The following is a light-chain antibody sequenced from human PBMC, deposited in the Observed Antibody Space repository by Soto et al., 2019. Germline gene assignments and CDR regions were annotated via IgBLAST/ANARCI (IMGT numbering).Light chain of an antibody. CDR1: QSVGSN. J-gene: IGKJ4*01. V-gene: IGKV3-15*01. CDR2: GAS. CDR3: QQYNNWPLT. Sequence: EIVLTQSPGTLSLSPGERASPSCRASQSVGSNLAWYQQKPGQAPRLRIYGASTRATGIPARFSGSGSGTEFTLTISSLQSEDFAVYYCQQYNNWPLTFGGGTKVDIK.